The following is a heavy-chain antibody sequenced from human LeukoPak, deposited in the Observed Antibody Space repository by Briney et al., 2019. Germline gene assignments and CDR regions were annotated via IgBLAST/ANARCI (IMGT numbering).Heavy chain of an antibody. V-gene: IGHV1-2*02. CDR2: INPNSGGT. CDR3: AREAQGYCSGGSCYPLGY. Sequence: ASVKVSCKASGYTFTGYYMHWVRQAPGQGLEWMGWINPNSGGTNYAQKFQGRVTMTRDTSTSTAYMELSRLRSDDTAVYYCAREAQGYCSGGSCYPLGYWGQGTLVTVSS. CDR1: GYTFTGYY. D-gene: IGHD2-15*01. J-gene: IGHJ4*02.